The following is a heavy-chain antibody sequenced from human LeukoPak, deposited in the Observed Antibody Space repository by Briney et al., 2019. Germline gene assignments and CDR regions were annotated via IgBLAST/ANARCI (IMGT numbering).Heavy chain of an antibody. Sequence: GGSLRLSCAASGFTVSSNYMSWVRQAPGKGLEWVSVIYSGGSTYYADSVKGRFTISRDNSKNTLYLQMNSLRAEDTAVYYCVSVITSPDAFDIWGQGTMVTVSS. CDR3: VSVITSPDAFDI. CDR1: GFTVSSNY. J-gene: IGHJ3*02. V-gene: IGHV3-53*05. D-gene: IGHD3-22*01. CDR2: IYSGGST.